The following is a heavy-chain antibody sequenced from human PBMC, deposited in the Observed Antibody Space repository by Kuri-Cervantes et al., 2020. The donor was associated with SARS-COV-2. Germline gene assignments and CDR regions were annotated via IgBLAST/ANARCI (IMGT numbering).Heavy chain of an antibody. CDR3: AREDIAAGVPDY. CDR1: GFTFSSYW. D-gene: IGHD5-12*01. V-gene: IGHV3-7*01. J-gene: IGHJ4*02. Sequence: GESLKISCAASGFTFSSYWMSWVRQAPGKGLEWVANIKQDGSEKYYVDSVKGRFTISRDNSKNTLYLQMNSLRAEDTAVYYCAREDIAAGVPDYWGQGTLVTVFS. CDR2: IKQDGSEK.